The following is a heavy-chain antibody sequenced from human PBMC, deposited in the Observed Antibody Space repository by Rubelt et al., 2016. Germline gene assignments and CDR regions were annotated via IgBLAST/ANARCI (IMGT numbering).Heavy chain of an antibody. V-gene: IGHV4-39*07. D-gene: IGHD2-21*02. CDR1: GGSISSSDYY. Sequence: QLQLQESGPGLVQPSETLSLTCTVSGGSISSSDYYWGWIRQPPGKGLEWIGSIYYRGNTYYTPSLTSRVTVALDTSNNHVARRLRSVAAAASAVYYCAGVPGWGHTWYCDLWGRGTLVTVSS. J-gene: IGHJ2*01. CDR2: IYYRGNT. CDR3: AGVPGWGHTWYCDL.